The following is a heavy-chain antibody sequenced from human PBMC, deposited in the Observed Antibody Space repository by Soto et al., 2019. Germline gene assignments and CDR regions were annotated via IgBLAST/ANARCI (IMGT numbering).Heavy chain of an antibody. D-gene: IGHD1-20*01. CDR2: IYLHGTT. V-gene: IGHV4-4*02. Sequence: PSETLSLTCTVSDVSIISTDCLFIWVRQPPGKGLEWIGEIYLHGTTKYSPSLESRVTVSADTSNNQFSLRLSSVTAADAAVYYCARGHTYMWQYWGQGILVTVSS. CDR1: DVSIISTDC. J-gene: IGHJ4*02. CDR3: ARGHTYMWQY.